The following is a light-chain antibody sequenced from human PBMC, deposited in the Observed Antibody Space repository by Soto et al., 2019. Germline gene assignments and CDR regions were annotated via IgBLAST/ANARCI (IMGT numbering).Light chain of an antibody. CDR3: QANYNTPYT. Sequence: DIQMTQSPSSLSASVGDRVTITCRASQSVNTYLNWYQKRQGKAPNLLIYAATSLQSGVPPRFSGSGSWTDSKPAITGLLPKDCATDYGQANYNTPYTVGRGTMLEVK. CDR1: QSVNTY. V-gene: IGKV1-39*01. J-gene: IGKJ2*01. CDR2: AAT.